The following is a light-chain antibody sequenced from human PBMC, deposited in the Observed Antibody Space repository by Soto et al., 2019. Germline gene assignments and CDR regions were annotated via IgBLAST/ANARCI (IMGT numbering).Light chain of an antibody. J-gene: IGKJ4*01. Sequence: DMVVTQSPNSLTVSLGERATGNCVASQSVFYSSNNKNYLAWYRHKPGQPPKLLSYWASTRDSGVPDRFSGSGSGTAFTLTISSLQAEDVAVYSCQQYYRTPITFGGGTQGGYQ. CDR1: QSVFYSSNNKNY. CDR3: QQYYRTPIT. V-gene: IGKV4-1*01. CDR2: WAS.